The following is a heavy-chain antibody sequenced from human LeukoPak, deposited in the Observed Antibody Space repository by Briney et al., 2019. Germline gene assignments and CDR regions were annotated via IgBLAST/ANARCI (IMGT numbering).Heavy chain of an antibody. Sequence: GGSLRLSCAASGFIFSDSAMNWVRQAPGKWLEWVSAISKSGDNTYYADSVKGRFTISRDNSKNTLNLQMNSLRAEDTALYYCAKDYYDFWSGPDYWGQGTLVTVSS. J-gene: IGHJ4*02. CDR3: AKDYYDFWSGPDY. CDR2: ISKSGDNT. CDR1: GFIFSDSA. D-gene: IGHD3-3*01. V-gene: IGHV3-23*01.